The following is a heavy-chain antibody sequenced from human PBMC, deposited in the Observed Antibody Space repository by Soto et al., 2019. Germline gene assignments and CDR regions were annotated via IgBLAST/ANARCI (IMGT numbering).Heavy chain of an antibody. D-gene: IGHD1-26*01. J-gene: IGHJ6*02. V-gene: IGHV1-46*01. CDR3: ARDPGSGSYYYYGMDV. CDR2: INPSGGST. CDR1: GYTFTSYY. Sequence: ASVKVSYKASGYTFTSYYMHWVRQAPGQGLEWMGIINPSGGSTSYAQKFQGRVTMTRDTSTSTVYMELSSLRSEDTAVYYCARDPGSGSYYYYGMDVWRQGTTVTVSS.